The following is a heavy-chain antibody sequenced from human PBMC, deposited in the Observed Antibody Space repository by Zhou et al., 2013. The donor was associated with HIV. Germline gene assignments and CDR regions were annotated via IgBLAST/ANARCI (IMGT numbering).Heavy chain of an antibody. Sequence: QVQLAQSGAEVKKPGASVKVSCKVSGYTLTDLCIHWVRLAPGKGLEWMGGFDPEDGEQCTHRPSRAESPMTEDTSGDTAYMELSSLRSEDTAVYYCAISYETPGRIFYSGVQGTLITVSS. CDR1: GYTLTDLC. CDR2: FDPEDGE. V-gene: IGHV1-24*01. D-gene: IGHD3-22*01. J-gene: IGHJ4*02. CDR3: AISYETPGRIFYS.